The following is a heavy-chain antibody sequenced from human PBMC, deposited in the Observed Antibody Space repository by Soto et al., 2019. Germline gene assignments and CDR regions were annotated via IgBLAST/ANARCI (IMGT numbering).Heavy chain of an antibody. V-gene: IGHV3-23*01. CDR2: IVASGSGS. Sequence: EVQLLESGGGLVQPGGSLTLSCAAAGCTFSTYAMTWVRQAPGKGLEWVSSIVASGSGSYYADSVKGRFTLSRDNSRNTLYLQMSSLSADDTAVYYGAKDIEGRPHTVSHFGYWGQGTLVTVSS. J-gene: IGHJ4*02. CDR3: AKDIEGRPHTVSHFGY. D-gene: IGHD4-17*01. CDR1: GCTFSTYA.